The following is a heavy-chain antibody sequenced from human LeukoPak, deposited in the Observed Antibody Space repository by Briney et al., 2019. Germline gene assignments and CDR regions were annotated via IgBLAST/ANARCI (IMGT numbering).Heavy chain of an antibody. V-gene: IGHV1-24*01. J-gene: IGHJ6*02. Sequence: GASVKVSCNISGYTLTELSMHWARQAPGKGLEWMGSFDREDGGTFYTQQSQGRVTITRDTSASTAYMELSSLRSEDTAVYYCARGKYSGSSWNYYYGMDVWGQGTTVTVSS. CDR3: ARGKYSGSSWNYYYGMDV. CDR2: FDREDGGT. D-gene: IGHD1-26*01. CDR1: GYTLTELS.